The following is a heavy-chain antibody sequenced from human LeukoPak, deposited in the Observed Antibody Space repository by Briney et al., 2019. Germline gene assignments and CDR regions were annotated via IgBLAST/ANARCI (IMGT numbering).Heavy chain of an antibody. CDR1: GFTFSSYA. D-gene: IGHD3-9*01. CDR2: ISYDGSNK. Sequence: GRSLRLSCAASGFTFSSYAMHWVRQAPGKGLEWVAVISYDGSNKYYADSVKGRFTISRDNSKNTVYLQMNSLRPEDTAVYYCVRDRYDIPWGQGTLVTVSS. CDR3: VRDRYDIP. V-gene: IGHV3-30-3*01. J-gene: IGHJ5*02.